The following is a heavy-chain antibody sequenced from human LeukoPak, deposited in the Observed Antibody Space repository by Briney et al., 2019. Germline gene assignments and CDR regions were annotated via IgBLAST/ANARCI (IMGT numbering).Heavy chain of an antibody. D-gene: IGHD3-10*01. CDR1: GFTFSGSA. Sequence: GGSLKLSCAASGFTFSGSAMHWVRQASGKGLEWVGRIRSKANSYATAYAASVKGRFTISRDDSKNTAYLQMNSLKTEDTAVYYCARELWFGELFPYYFDYWGQGTLVTVSS. V-gene: IGHV3-73*01. J-gene: IGHJ4*02. CDR3: ARELWFGELFPYYFDY. CDR2: IRSKANSYAT.